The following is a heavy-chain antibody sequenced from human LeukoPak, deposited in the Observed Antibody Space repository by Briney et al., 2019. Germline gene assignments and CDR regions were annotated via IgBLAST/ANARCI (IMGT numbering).Heavy chain of an antibody. CDR1: GFTFSSYA. V-gene: IGHV3-30-3*01. J-gene: IGHJ4*02. CDR2: ISYDGSNK. Sequence: PGGSLRLSCAASGFTFSSYAMHWVRQAPGKGLEWVAVISYDGSNKYYADSVKGRFTISRDNSKNTLYLQMNSLRAEDTAVYYCAGDRRQRLTRLDSYWGQGTLVTVSS. CDR3: AGDRRQRLTRLDSY. D-gene: IGHD6-25*01.